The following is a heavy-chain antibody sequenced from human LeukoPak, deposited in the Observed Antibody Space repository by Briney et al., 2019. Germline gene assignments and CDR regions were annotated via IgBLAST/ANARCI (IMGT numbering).Heavy chain of an antibody. Sequence: PGGSLRLSCAASGFTFNSYAMSWVRQAPEKGLEWVATISGSGGGTYYADSVKGRFTISRDDSKNTLYLQMNSLRAEDTAVYYCAKDLGRYRNNYFDYWGQGTLVTVPS. J-gene: IGHJ4*02. CDR1: GFTFNSYA. D-gene: IGHD1-26*01. CDR3: AKDLGRYRNNYFDY. CDR2: ISGSGGGT. V-gene: IGHV3-23*01.